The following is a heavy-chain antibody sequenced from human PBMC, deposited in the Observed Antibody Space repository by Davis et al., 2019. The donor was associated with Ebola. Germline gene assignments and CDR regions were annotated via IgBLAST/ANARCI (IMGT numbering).Heavy chain of an antibody. CDR1: GFTLSSYS. Sequence: GESLKISCAASGFTLSSYSMNWVRQAPGKGLEWVSYISSSSSTIYYADSVKGRFTISRDNAKNSLYLQMNSLRDEDTAVYYCARDNVRWSSHEPFDYWGQGTLVTVSS. D-gene: IGHD1-26*01. J-gene: IGHJ4*02. CDR3: ARDNVRWSSHEPFDY. V-gene: IGHV3-48*02. CDR2: ISSSSSTI.